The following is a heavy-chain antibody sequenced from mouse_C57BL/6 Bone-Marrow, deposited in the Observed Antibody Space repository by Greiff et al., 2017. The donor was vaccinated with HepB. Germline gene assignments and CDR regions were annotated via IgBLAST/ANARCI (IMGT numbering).Heavy chain of an antibody. CDR1: GYTFTSYG. J-gene: IGHJ3*01. CDR2: IYPRSGNT. Sequence: VQLVESGAELARPGASVKLSCKASGYTFTSYGISWVKQRTGQGLEWIGEIYPRSGNTYYNEKFKGKATLTADKSSSTAYMELRSLTSEDSAVYFCARGYYGARFAYWGQGTLVTVSA. V-gene: IGHV1-81*01. D-gene: IGHD1-1*01. CDR3: ARGYYGARFAY.